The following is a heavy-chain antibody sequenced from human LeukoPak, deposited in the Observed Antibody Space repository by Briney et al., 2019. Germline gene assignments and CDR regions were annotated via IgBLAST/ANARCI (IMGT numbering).Heavy chain of an antibody. CDR2: VSGNGAYT. Sequence: PGGSLRLSCAASGFTFNIYAMSWVRQPPGKGLEWVSTVSGNGAYTYHADSVKGRFTISRDNSKDTLYLQMHSLRVEDTAIYYCAKDLFCTSTSCSNWFDPWGQGTLVTVSS. D-gene: IGHD2-2*01. V-gene: IGHV3-23*01. CDR3: AKDLFCTSTSCSNWFDP. J-gene: IGHJ5*02. CDR1: GFTFNIYA.